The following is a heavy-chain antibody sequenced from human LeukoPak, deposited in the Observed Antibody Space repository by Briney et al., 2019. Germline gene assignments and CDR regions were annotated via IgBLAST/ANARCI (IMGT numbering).Heavy chain of an antibody. D-gene: IGHD2-15*01. V-gene: IGHV3-13*01. CDR2: IGTTGDT. CDR3: ARDRGGGHMDV. Sequence: PGGSLRLSCAASGSTFTTYDMHWVRHATGKGLEWVSAIGTTGDTYYPGSVKGRFTISRENAKNSLYLQMNSLRAGDTAVYYCARDRGGGHMDVWGKGTTVTISS. J-gene: IGHJ6*03. CDR1: GSTFTTYD.